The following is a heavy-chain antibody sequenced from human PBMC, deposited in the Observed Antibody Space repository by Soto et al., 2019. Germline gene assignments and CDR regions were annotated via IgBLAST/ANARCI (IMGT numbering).Heavy chain of an antibody. J-gene: IGHJ6*02. V-gene: IGHV5-10-1*01. Sequence: GESLKISCKGSGYSFTSYWISWVRQMPGKGLEWMGRIDPSDSYTNYSPSFQGHVTISADKSISTAYLQWSSLKASDTAMYYCARCGIAARPRWGTDVWGQGTTVTVSS. CDR2: IDPSDSYT. CDR1: GYSFTSYW. CDR3: ARCGIAARPRWGTDV. D-gene: IGHD6-6*01.